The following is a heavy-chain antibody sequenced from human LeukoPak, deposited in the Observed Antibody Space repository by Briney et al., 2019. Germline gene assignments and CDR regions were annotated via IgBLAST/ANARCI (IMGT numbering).Heavy chain of an antibody. D-gene: IGHD3-10*01. Sequence: ASVKVSCKASGYTFSSYYMHWVRQAPGQRLEWMGIINPSGGSTSFAQKFQGRVSLTRDLSTSTVYMELSSLRSEDTAVYYCARRLRLLWFGESGWFDPWGQGTLVTVSS. V-gene: IGHV1-46*01. J-gene: IGHJ5*02. CDR3: ARRLRLLWFGESGWFDP. CDR1: GYTFSSYY. CDR2: INPSGGST.